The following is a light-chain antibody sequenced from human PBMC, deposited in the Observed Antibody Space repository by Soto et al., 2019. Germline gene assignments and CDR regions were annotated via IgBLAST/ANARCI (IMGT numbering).Light chain of an antibody. CDR3: QERSYWHPTCT. V-gene: IGKV3-11*01. J-gene: IGKJ2*02. CDR2: DSA. Sequence: EVVLTQSPATLSLSPGERATLSCRASPDVDSHLAGYQQKPGQAPRLLIYDSANSVTGIPARFSGSGFGTDFSLSVSILEPEDFAVYYCQERSYWHPTCTFGQGTRLE. CDR1: PDVDSH.